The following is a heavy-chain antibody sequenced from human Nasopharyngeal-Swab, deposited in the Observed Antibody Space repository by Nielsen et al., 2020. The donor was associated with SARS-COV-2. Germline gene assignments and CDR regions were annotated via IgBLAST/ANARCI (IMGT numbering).Heavy chain of an antibody. D-gene: IGHD1-26*01. V-gene: IGHV3-23*01. CDR1: GFTFSSYA. CDR3: ARDWDGPDY. Sequence: GGSLRLSCAASGFTFSSYAMSWVRQAPGKGLEWVSAISGSGGSTYYADSVKGRFTISRDNAKNSLYLQMKSLRAEDTAVYYCARDWDGPDYWGQGTLVTVSS. CDR2: ISGSGGST. J-gene: IGHJ4*02.